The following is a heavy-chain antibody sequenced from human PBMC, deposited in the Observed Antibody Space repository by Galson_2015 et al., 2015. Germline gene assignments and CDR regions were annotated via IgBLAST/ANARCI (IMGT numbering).Heavy chain of an antibody. Sequence: SLRLSCAASGFTFSNAWMNWVRQAPGKGLEWVGRIKSNTDGGTTDYAAPVKGRFTISRDDSKNTLYLQMNSLKTEDTAVYYCTANYGDYGDFDYWGQGTLVTVSS. D-gene: IGHD4-17*01. J-gene: IGHJ4*02. CDR2: IKSNTDGGTT. CDR3: TANYGDYGDFDY. V-gene: IGHV3-15*01. CDR1: GFTFSNAW.